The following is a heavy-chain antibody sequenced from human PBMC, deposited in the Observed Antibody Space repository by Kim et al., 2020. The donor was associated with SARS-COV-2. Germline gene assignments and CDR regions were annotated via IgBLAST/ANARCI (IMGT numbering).Heavy chain of an antibody. CDR1: GFTFSSYS. CDR3: ARDLVRRGGLDV. CDR2: IRSSSSYI. J-gene: IGHJ6*02. V-gene: IGHV3-21*01. D-gene: IGHD2-2*01. Sequence: GGSLRLSCAASGFTFSSYSMTWVRQAPGKGLEWVSSIRSSSSYIYYADSVKGRFTISRDNSKNSLYLHLNSLRADDTAVYYCARDLVRRGGLDVLGQGTTVTVSS.